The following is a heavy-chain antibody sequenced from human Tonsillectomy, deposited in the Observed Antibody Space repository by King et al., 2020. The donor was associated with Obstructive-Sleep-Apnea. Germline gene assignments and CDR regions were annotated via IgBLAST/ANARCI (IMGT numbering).Heavy chain of an antibody. V-gene: IGHV4-30-4*01. CDR2: IYNSGNT. D-gene: IGHD3-9*01. J-gene: IGHJ6*02. CDR1: SDSISSGDYF. Sequence: VQLQESGPGLVKSLQTLSLTCIVSSDSISSGDYFWSWIRKPPGKGLEWIGDIYNSGNTRYNPSLNSRVVISVDTSKNQFSLKLSSVTAADTAVYYCARVGGYYDILTGYYGDYYYGMDVWGPGTTVTVSS. CDR3: ARVGGYYDILTGYYGDYYYGMDV.